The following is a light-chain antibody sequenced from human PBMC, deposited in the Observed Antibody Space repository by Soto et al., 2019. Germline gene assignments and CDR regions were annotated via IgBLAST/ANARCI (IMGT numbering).Light chain of an antibody. CDR2: EFD. V-gene: IGLV2-23*02. J-gene: IGLJ3*02. CDR1: SIDVGGSSY. CDR3: CSCAGSNTSW. Sequence: QSALTQPASVSGSPGQSITLSFSGTSIDVGGSSYGTRYQQHAGKAPKLTIYEFDKRPSGVSSRFSAAKSGNTASLAISGIQAENEADYYCCSCAGSNTSWFGGGTKLTVL.